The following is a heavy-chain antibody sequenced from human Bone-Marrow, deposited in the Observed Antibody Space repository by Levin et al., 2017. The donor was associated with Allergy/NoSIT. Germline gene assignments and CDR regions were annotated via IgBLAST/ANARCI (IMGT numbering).Heavy chain of an antibody. CDR2: INSDGSST. J-gene: IGHJ6*02. Sequence: GESLKISCAASGFTFSSYWMHWVRQAPGKGLVWVSRINSDGSSTSYADSVKGRFTISRDNAKNTLYLQMNSLRAEDTAVYYCARDRYDFWSGYSTPLGYYYGMDVWGQGTTVTVSS. V-gene: IGHV3-74*01. CDR1: GFTFSSYW. CDR3: ARDRYDFWSGYSTPLGYYYGMDV. D-gene: IGHD3-3*01.